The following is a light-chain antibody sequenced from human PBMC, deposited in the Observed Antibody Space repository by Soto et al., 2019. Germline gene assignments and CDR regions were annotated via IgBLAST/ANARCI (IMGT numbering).Light chain of an antibody. V-gene: IGKV3-20*01. CDR2: GAS. Sequence: EIVLTQSPGTLSVSPGERATLSCRASQSISSNYLAWYQQKPGQAPSLLIYGASSRATGIPERFSGSGSGTDFALTISRLEPEDSAIYYCQQYVSWTLGQGTKVEIK. CDR1: QSISSNY. J-gene: IGKJ1*01. CDR3: QQYVSWT.